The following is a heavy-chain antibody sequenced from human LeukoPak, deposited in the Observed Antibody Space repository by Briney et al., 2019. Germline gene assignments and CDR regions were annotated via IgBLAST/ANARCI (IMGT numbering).Heavy chain of an antibody. CDR1: GFTFSSYS. CDR2: ISSSSSTI. Sequence: GGSLRLSCAASGFTFSSYSMNWVRQAPGKGLEWVSYISSSSSTIYYADSVKGRFTISRDNAKNSLYLQMNSLRAEDTAVYYCAIDYGDYEGAFDIWGQGTMVTVSS. J-gene: IGHJ3*02. V-gene: IGHV3-48*01. D-gene: IGHD4-17*01. CDR3: AIDYGDYEGAFDI.